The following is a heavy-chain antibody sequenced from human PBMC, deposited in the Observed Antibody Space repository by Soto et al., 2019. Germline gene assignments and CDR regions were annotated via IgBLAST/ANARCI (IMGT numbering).Heavy chain of an antibody. CDR1: GFTFSSYA. CDR2: ISYDGSNK. CDR3: ARWVKKDSSGYYYYYYGMDV. J-gene: IGHJ6*02. V-gene: IGHV3-30*04. D-gene: IGHD3-22*01. Sequence: GGSLRLSCAASGFTFSSYAMHWVRQAPGKGLEWVAVISYDGSNKYYADSVKGRFTISRDNSKNTLYLQMNSLRAEDTAVYYCARWVKKDSSGYYYYYYGMDVWGQGTTVTVSS.